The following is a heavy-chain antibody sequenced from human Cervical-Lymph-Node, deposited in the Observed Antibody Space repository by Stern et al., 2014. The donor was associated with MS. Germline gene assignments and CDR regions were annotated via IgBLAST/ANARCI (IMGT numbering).Heavy chain of an antibody. Sequence: QVQLQESGPGLVKPSQTLSLTCTISGGSINSYYWSWICQHPGKGLEWIGYIYYSGYTYYNPSLENRVVISVDASKNQFSLKLTSVTAADTAVYYCARDATKPTPGYFDLWGRGTLVTVSS. CDR3: ARDATKPTPGYFDL. CDR1: GGSINSYY. D-gene: IGHD2-8*01. V-gene: IGHV4-31*03. CDR2: IYYSGYT. J-gene: IGHJ2*01.